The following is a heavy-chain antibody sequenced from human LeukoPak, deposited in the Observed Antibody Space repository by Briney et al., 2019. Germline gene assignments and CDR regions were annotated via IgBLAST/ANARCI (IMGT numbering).Heavy chain of an antibody. CDR3: ASGSFDGPLYGTYWYLHV. J-gene: IGHJ2*01. CDR2: IYSNGNT. V-gene: IGHV4-59*01. D-gene: IGHD1-14*01. Sequence: SETLSLTCAVSGDSIYKNYWTCVPHTPGKGLEWVGYIYSNGNTKYNTSLKGRVNISIEKSKKQFSLQLPSVAAADTAVYYCASGSFDGPLYGTYWYLHVWGRGTRVTVSS. CDR1: GDSIYKNY.